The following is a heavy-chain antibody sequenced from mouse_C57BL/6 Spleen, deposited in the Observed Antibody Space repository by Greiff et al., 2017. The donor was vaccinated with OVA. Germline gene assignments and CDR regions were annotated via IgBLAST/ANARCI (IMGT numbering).Heavy chain of an antibody. CDR3: VRLNGGNGNYPNWDDC. CDR1: GFNIKDYY. D-gene: IGHD2-1*01. J-gene: IGHJ2*01. V-gene: IGHV14-2*01. CDR2: IDPEDGET. Sequence: VQLQQSGAELVKPGASVKLSCTASGFNIKDYYMHWVKQRTEQGLEWIGRIDPEDGETKYAPKFQGKATITADTSSNTAYLQLSSLTSEDTAVYYCVRLNGGNGNYPNWDDCWCQGTPLTVSS.